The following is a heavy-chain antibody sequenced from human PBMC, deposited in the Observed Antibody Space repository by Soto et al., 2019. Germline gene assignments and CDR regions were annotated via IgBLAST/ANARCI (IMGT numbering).Heavy chain of an antibody. Sequence: SETLSLTCAVYGGSFSGYYWSWIRQPPGKGLEWIGEINHSGSTNYNPSLKSRVTISVDTSKNQFSLKLSSVTAADTAVYYCAKRRAYSSGWYGFDYWGQGTLVTVSS. CDR1: GGSFSGYY. CDR3: AKRRAYSSGWYGFDY. D-gene: IGHD6-19*01. CDR2: INHSGST. J-gene: IGHJ4*02. V-gene: IGHV4-34*01.